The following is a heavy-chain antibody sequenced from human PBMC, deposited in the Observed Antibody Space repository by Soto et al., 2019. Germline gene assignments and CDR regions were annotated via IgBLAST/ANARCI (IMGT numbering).Heavy chain of an antibody. V-gene: IGHV4-34*01. CDR3: ARGVAVRGVFLSFDY. CDR2: INHSGST. J-gene: IGHJ4*02. Sequence: SETLSLTCAVYGGSFSGYYWSWIRQPPGKGLEWIGEINHSGSTNYNPSLKSRVTISVDTSKNQFSLKLSSVTAADTAVYYCARGVAVRGVFLSFDYWGQGTLVTVSS. CDR1: GGSFSGYY. D-gene: IGHD3-10*01.